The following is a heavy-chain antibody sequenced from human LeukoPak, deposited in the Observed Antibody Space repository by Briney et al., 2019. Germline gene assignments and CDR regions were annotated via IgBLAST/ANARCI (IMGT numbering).Heavy chain of an antibody. V-gene: IGHV4-59*01. D-gene: IGHD4-17*01. Sequence: SETLSLTCTVSGGSISSYYWSSIRQPPGKGLEWIGYIYYSGSTNYNPSLKSRVTISVDTSKNQFSLKLSSVTAADTAVYYCAREGLYGDYVWSLDYWGQGTLVTVSS. CDR1: GGSISSYY. J-gene: IGHJ4*02. CDR3: AREGLYGDYVWSLDY. CDR2: IYYSGST.